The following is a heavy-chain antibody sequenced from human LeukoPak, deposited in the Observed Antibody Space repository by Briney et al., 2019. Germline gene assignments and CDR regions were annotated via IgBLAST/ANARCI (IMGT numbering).Heavy chain of an antibody. CDR2: IYYSGST. CDR3: ARCWGPFDY. Sequence: SETLSLTCSVSGGSISSYYWSWIRQPPGKGLEWIGYIYYSGSTNYNPSLKSRVTISVDTSKNQFSLKLSSVTAADTAVYYCARCWGPFDYWGQGTLVTVSS. CDR1: GGSISSYY. V-gene: IGHV4-59*01. J-gene: IGHJ4*02. D-gene: IGHD3-16*01.